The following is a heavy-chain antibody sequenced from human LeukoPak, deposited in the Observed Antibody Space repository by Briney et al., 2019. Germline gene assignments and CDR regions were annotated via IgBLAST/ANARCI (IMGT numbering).Heavy chain of an antibody. V-gene: IGHV4-59*08. CDR3: ARHLTDCSGGSCYEVYYYYGMDV. J-gene: IGHJ6*02. CDR2: IYYSGST. D-gene: IGHD2-15*01. Sequence: SETLSLTCTVSGGSISSYYWSWVRQPPGKGLEWIGYIYYSGSTNYNPSLKSRVTISVDTSKNQFSLKLSSVTAADTAVYYCARHLTDCSGGSCYEVYYYYGMDVWGQGTTVTVSS. CDR1: GGSISSYY.